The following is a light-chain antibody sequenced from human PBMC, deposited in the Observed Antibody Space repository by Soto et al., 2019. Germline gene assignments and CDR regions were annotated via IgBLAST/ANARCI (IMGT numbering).Light chain of an antibody. Sequence: DVQMTQSPSTLSGSVGDRVTITCRASQTISSWLAWYQQKPGKAPKLLISGASTLESGVPSRFSGSGSGTEFTLTISSLQPDDFATYYCQHYNSYSEAFGQGTKVDIK. CDR3: QHYNSYSEA. CDR2: GAS. CDR1: QTISSW. J-gene: IGKJ1*01. V-gene: IGKV1-5*01.